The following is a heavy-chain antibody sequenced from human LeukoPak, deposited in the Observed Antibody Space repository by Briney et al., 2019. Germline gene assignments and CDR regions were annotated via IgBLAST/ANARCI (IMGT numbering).Heavy chain of an antibody. V-gene: IGHV3-23*01. J-gene: IGHJ4*02. Sequence: GGSLRLSCAASGFTFSSSALSWVRQAPGKGLEWVSNISGSGSGGSTYYADSVKGRFTISRDNSKNTLYLQMNSLRAEDTAVYYCAKSGYNRFDYWGQGTLVTVSS. CDR1: GFTFSSSA. CDR3: AKSGYNRFDY. CDR2: ISGSGSGGST. D-gene: IGHD5-24*01.